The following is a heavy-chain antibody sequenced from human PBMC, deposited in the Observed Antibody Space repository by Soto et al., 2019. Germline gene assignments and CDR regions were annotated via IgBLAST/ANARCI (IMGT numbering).Heavy chain of an antibody. D-gene: IGHD3-22*01. CDR1: GFTFSSYA. Sequence: SGGSLRLSCAASGFTFSSYAMSWVRQAPGKGLEWVSAISGSGGSTYYADSVKGRFTISRDNSKNTLYLQMNSLRAEDTAVYYCAKFVYYDSSGYPYFDYWGQGTLVTVS. CDR2: ISGSGGST. CDR3: AKFVYYDSSGYPYFDY. J-gene: IGHJ4*02. V-gene: IGHV3-23*01.